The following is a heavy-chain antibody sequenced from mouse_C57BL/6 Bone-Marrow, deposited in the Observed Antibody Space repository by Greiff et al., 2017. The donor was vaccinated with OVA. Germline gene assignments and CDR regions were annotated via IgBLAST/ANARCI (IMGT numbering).Heavy chain of an antibody. J-gene: IGHJ1*03. CDR2: IRNKANGYTT. CDR3: AREPLGYFDV. CDR1: GFTFTDYY. Sequence: EVQLVESGGGLVQPGGSLSLSCAASGFTFTDYYMSWVRQPPGKALEWLGFIRNKANGYTTEYSAPVKGRFTISRANSHSIIYLQIDALRAEDSATYYCAREPLGYFDVWGTGTTVTVSS. V-gene: IGHV7-3*01.